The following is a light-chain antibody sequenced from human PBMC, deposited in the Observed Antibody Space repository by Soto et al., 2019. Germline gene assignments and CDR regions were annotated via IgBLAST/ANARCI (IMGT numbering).Light chain of an antibody. CDR1: QSVSNY. V-gene: IGKV1-39*01. J-gene: IGKJ1*01. Sequence: DIQMTQSPSSLSASVGDRVTITCRASQSVSNYLNWYRQLPGKAPTLLIYSTSTLQSGVPSRFSGSGSGTDFTLTISGLQSEDFATYFCQQSYSSPPTFGQGTKVEIK. CDR2: STS. CDR3: QQSYSSPPT.